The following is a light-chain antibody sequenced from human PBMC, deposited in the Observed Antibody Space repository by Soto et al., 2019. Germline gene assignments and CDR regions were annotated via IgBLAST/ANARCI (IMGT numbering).Light chain of an antibody. V-gene: IGKV3-15*01. Sequence: EVVMTQSPATLSVSPGERATLSCRASQSVGSNLAWYQQKPGQAPRLLIYTAYTRATGIQAKFSASGSGTEFTLTIRSLQSEDFAVYYCKQYNKWPQTFGQGTKVDI. J-gene: IGKJ1*01. CDR3: KQYNKWPQT. CDR2: TAY. CDR1: QSVGSN.